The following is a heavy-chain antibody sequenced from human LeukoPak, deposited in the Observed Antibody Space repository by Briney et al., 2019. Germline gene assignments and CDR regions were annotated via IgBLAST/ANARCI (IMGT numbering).Heavy chain of an antibody. CDR1: GFTFSSYS. Sequence: GGSLRLSCAASGFTFSSYSMNWVRQAPGKGLEWVSSISSSSSYIYYADSVKGRFTISRDNAKNSLYLQMNSLRAEDTAVYYCARDGRMLGIAAAGYKHWGQGTLVTVSS. D-gene: IGHD6-13*01. V-gene: IGHV3-21*01. CDR3: ARDGRMLGIAAAGYKH. J-gene: IGHJ4*02. CDR2: ISSSSSYI.